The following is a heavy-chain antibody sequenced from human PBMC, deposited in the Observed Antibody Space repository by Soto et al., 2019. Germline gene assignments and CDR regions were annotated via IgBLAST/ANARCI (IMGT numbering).Heavy chain of an antibody. V-gene: IGHV1-8*01. CDR3: ARERSSGCYVYY. CDR1: GYTFTSYD. CDR2: MNPNSGNT. Sequence: ASVKVSCKASGYTFTSYDINWVRQATGQGLEWMGWMNPNSGNTGYAQKFQGRVTMTRNTSISAAYMELSSLRSEDTAVYYCARERSSGCYVYYRAQRTLVTVSS. D-gene: IGHD6-19*01. J-gene: IGHJ4*02.